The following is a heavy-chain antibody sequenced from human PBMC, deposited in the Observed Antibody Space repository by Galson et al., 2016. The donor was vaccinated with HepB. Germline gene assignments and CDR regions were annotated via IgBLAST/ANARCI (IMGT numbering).Heavy chain of an antibody. CDR1: GFIVSRNY. J-gene: IGHJ4*02. Sequence: SLRLSCEASGFIVSRNYMSWVRQAPGKGLEWVSLIYSGGSTKYADSMKGRFTISRDNSKNTLYLQMDSLRAEDTAGYYCATGGERPIDNWGQGTLATVSS. V-gene: IGHV3-53*01. CDR3: ATGGERPIDN. CDR2: IYSGGST. D-gene: IGHD3-10*01.